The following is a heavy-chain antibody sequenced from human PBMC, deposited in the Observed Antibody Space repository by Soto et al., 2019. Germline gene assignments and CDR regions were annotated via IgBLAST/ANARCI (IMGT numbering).Heavy chain of an antibody. V-gene: IGHV3-21*01. J-gene: IGHJ6*03. CDR2: ISISSSYR. D-gene: IGHD6-19*01. Sequence: EVQLVESGGGLVKPGGSLRLSCAASGFTFSSYSMNWVRQAPGKGLEWVSSISISSSYRYYPDSVKGRFTISRDNAKNSQYLQMNSLRAEDTAVYYCASGPSGWYMGDYYYYYMDVWGKGTTVTVSS. CDR3: ASGPSGWYMGDYYYYYMDV. CDR1: GFTFSSYS.